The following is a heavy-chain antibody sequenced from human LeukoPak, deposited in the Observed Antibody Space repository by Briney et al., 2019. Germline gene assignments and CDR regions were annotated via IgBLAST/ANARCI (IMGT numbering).Heavy chain of an antibody. CDR1: GFTLSSYG. D-gene: IGHD5-12*01. V-gene: IGHV3-23*01. CDR3: AKARSGYDFDY. CDR2: ISGSGGTI. J-gene: IGHJ4*02. Sequence: GGSLRLSCAASGFTLSSYGMSWARQAPGKGLEWVSGISGSGGTIYYPDSVKVRFTISRDNSKNTLYLQMNSLRAEDTAVYYCAKARSGYDFDYWGQGTLVTVSS.